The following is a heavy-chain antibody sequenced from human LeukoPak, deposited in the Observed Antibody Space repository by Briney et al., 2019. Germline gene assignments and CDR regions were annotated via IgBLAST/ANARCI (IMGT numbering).Heavy chain of an antibody. Sequence: GASVKVSCKASGGAFSSYAFSWVRQAPDQGLEWMGGIVPMFGTPTYSQKFKGRITLTADESTSTAYMELSSLRSEDTALYYCATDHERAGGISLFYLDVWGKGTTVTVSS. CDR1: GGAFSSYA. J-gene: IGHJ6*03. CDR2: IVPMFGTP. V-gene: IGHV1-69*13. CDR3: ATDHERAGGISLFYLDV. D-gene: IGHD3-16*01.